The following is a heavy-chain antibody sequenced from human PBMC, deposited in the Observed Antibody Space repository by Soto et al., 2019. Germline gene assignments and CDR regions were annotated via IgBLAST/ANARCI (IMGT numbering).Heavy chain of an antibody. Sequence: SETLSLACTVSGGSISSNTYYWGWIRQPPGKGLEWIGSIYYSGTYYNPSLKSRVTISVDTSKNQFSLKLNSVTAADTAVYYRAHGGVTPFHYWGQGTLVTVSS. J-gene: IGHJ4*02. CDR1: GGSISSNTYY. CDR2: IYYSGT. V-gene: IGHV4-39*01. D-gene: IGHD2-21*02. CDR3: AHGGVTPFHY.